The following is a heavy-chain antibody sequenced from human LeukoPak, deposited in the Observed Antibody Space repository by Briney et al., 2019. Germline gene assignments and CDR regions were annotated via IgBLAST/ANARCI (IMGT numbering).Heavy chain of an antibody. CDR2: INWNGGST. J-gene: IGHJ4*02. CDR3: ARVMVGDYVWGSYRHDEYYFDY. V-gene: IGHV3-20*04. CDR1: GFTFDDYG. D-gene: IGHD3-16*02. Sequence: PGGSLRLSCAASGFTFDDYGMSWVRQAPGKGLEWVSGINWNGGSTGYADSVKGRFTISRDNAKNSLYLQMNSLRAEDTALYYCARVMVGDYVWGSYRHDEYYFDYGGQGTLVTVSS.